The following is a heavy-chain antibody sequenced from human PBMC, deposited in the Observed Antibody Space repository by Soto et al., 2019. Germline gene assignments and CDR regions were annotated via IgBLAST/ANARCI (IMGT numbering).Heavy chain of an antibody. CDR1: GFSFSTSW. Sequence: GGSLRLSCAASGFSFSTSWMTWVRQAPGKGLECVAHMRGGGSERYYADSVKGRFTISRDNAKNTLYLQMNSLRAEDTAVYYCAKVGKYQLLPRWGQGTKVTV. V-gene: IGHV3-7*03. CDR3: AKVGKYQLLPR. J-gene: IGHJ3*01. CDR2: MRGGGSER. D-gene: IGHD2-2*01.